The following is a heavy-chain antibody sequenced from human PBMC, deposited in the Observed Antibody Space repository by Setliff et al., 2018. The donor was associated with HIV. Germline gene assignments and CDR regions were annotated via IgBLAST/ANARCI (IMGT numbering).Heavy chain of an antibody. D-gene: IGHD3-22*01. CDR2: FIPILGIA. Sequence: ASVKVSCKASGHTPRHYGINWIRQAPGQGLEWMGGFIPILGIANYAQKFQGRVTITADESTSTAYMELSSLRSEDTAVYYCAKGGYYDSTGYYYYYLYYLDEWGKGTTVTVSS. V-gene: IGHV1-69*10. CDR1: GHTPRHYG. J-gene: IGHJ6*03. CDR3: AKGGYYDSTGYYYYYLYYLDE.